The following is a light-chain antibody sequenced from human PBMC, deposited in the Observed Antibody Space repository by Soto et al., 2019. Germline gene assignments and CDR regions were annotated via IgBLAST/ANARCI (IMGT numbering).Light chain of an antibody. V-gene: IGKV3-20*01. CDR2: GAS. Sequence: EIGLTQSPGTLSFSPGERAALSCRASQSVSSHYLTWYQQKPGQAPRLLIYGASSRATGIPARFSGSGSGTDFTLTISGLEPEDFAVYYGQHSGGSLYTVGQGTKLESK. CDR3: QHSGGSLYT. CDR1: QSVSSHY. J-gene: IGKJ2*01.